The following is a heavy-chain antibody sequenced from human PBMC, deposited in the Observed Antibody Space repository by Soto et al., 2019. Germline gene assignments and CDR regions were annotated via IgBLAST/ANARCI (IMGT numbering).Heavy chain of an antibody. D-gene: IGHD2-15*01. CDR3: ARGSNCSRSSCYVNWYFDL. CDR2: IYYSGST. V-gene: IGHV4-31*03. J-gene: IGHJ2*01. CDR1: GGSISSGGYY. Sequence: QVQLQESGPGLVKPSQTMSLTCTVSGGSISSGGYYWSWIRQHPGKGLEWIGYIYYSGSTYYNPSLRSRVTISVDTSKNQFSLKLSSVTAADTAVYYCARGSNCSRSSCYVNWYFDLCGRGTLVTVSS.